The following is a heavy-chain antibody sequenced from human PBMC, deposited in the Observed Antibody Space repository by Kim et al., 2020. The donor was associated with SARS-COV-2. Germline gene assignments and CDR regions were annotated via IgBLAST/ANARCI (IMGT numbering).Heavy chain of an antibody. CDR3: ARVAAGSYYYGMDV. CDR2: ISYDGSNK. J-gene: IGHJ6*02. CDR1: GFTFSSYA. Sequence: LSLTCAASGFTFSSYAMHWVRQAPGKGLEWVAVISYDGSNKYYADSVKGRFTISRDNSKNTLYLQMNSLRAEDTAVYYCARVAAGSYYYGMDVWGQGTTVTVSS. D-gene: IGHD6-13*01. V-gene: IGHV3-30-3*01.